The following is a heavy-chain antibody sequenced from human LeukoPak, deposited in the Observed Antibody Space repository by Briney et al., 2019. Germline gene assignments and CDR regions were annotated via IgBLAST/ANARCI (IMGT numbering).Heavy chain of an antibody. CDR1: GGSFRGYY. Sequence: LETLSRTCAVHGGSFRGYYWSWIRPPPGKGLEWIGEINHSGSTNYNPPLKSRVTISVDTSKNQFSLKLSSVTAADTAVYYCSRGHRRTYYYDSSGYYYFDYWGQGTLVTVSS. CDR2: INHSGST. V-gene: IGHV4-34*01. CDR3: SRGHRRTYYYDSSGYYYFDY. J-gene: IGHJ4*02. D-gene: IGHD3-22*01.